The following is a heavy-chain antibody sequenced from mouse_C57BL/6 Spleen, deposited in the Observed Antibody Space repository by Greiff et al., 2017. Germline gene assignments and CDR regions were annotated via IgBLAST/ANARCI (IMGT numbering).Heavy chain of an antibody. J-gene: IGHJ1*03. CDR3: ARLQGYFDV. CDR2: IYPGGGYT. V-gene: IGHV1-63*01. Sequence: VKLMESGAELVRPGTSVKMSCKASGYTFTNYWIGWAKQRPGHGLEWIGDIYPGGGYTNYNEKFKDKATLTADKSSSTAYMQFSSLTSEDAAIFYCARLQGYFDVWGTGTTVTVSS. CDR1: GYTFTNYW.